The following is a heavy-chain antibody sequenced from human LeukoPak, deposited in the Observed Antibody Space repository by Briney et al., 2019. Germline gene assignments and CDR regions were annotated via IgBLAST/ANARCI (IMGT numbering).Heavy chain of an antibody. V-gene: IGHV3-23*01. CDR2: ISGSGDGP. Sequence: GGSLRLSCVASGFIFSSYSMSWVRQGPGKGLEWVGTISGSGDGPYYTDSVQGRFTISRDNSKNTLYLQMDSLRAEDTALYYCAKLRAPPADYYDYWGQGALATVSS. D-gene: IGHD6-6*01. CDR1: GFIFSSYS. J-gene: IGHJ4*02. CDR3: AKLRAPPADYYDY.